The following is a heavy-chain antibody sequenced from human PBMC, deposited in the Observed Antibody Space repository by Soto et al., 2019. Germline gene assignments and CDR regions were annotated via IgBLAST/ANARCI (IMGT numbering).Heavy chain of an antibody. V-gene: IGHV3-48*01. CDR2: ISTSSRTI. D-gene: IGHD3-9*01. Sequence: GSLRLSCAASGFTFNTYAMNWVRQAPGKGLEWVSYISTSSRTIYYADSVKGRFTISRDNSKNTLYLQMNSLRAEDTAVYYCAKDGRPDISTGYSLGPWGQGTLVTVSS. CDR3: AKDGRPDISTGYSLGP. J-gene: IGHJ5*02. CDR1: GFTFNTYA.